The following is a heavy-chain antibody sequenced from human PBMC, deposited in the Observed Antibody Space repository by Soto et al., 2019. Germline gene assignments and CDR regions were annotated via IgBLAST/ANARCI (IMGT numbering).Heavy chain of an antibody. CDR1: GDSVSSNSAA. Sequence: PSPTLSLPCAISGDSVSSNSAAWNWIRQSPSRGLEWLGRTYYRSKWYNDYAVSVKSRITINPDTSKNQFSLQLNSVTPEDTAVYYCARDLAVAGTGTSYNWFDPWRQGTLVPVSS. V-gene: IGHV6-1*01. D-gene: IGHD6-19*01. CDR2: TYYRSKWYN. CDR3: ARDLAVAGTGTSYNWFDP. J-gene: IGHJ5*02.